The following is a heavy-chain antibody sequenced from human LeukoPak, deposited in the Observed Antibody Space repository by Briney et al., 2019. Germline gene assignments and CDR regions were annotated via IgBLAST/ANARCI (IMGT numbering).Heavy chain of an antibody. V-gene: IGHV4-39*07. Sequence: PSETLSLTCTVSGGSISSSSYYWGWIRQPPGKGLEWIGSIYYSGSTYYNPSLKSRVTISVDTSKNQFSLKLSSVTAADTAVYYCARVVDTAMGAYFDYWGQGTLVTVSS. D-gene: IGHD5-18*01. CDR1: GGSISSSSYY. CDR3: ARVVDTAMGAYFDY. J-gene: IGHJ4*02. CDR2: IYYSGST.